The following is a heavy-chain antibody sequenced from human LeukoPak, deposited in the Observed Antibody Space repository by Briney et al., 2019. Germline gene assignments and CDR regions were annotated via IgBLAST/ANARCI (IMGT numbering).Heavy chain of an antibody. CDR2: ISSSSSYI. CDR1: GFTFSSYS. J-gene: IGHJ6*02. CDR3: ARDLPYYYGMDV. V-gene: IGHV3-21*01. Sequence: GGSLRLSCAASGFTFSSYSMNWVRQAPGKGLEWVSSISSSSSYIYYADSVKGRFTISRDNAKNSLYLQMNSLRAEDAAVYYCARDLPYYYGMDVWGQGTTVTVSS.